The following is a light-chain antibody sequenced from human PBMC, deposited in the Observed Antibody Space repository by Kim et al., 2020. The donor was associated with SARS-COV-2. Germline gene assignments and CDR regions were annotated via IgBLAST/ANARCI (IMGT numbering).Light chain of an antibody. CDR1: RDVGIS. CDR3: QQRGNWPPALT. J-gene: IGKJ4*01. Sequence: QGESATLSCRASRDVGISLDWYQQTPGHSPRLLIYEAAIRAAGIPDRFSGSGSGTDFTLTIGSLAPEDFAIYYCQQRGNWPPALTFGGGTKVDIK. CDR2: EAA. V-gene: IGKV3-11*01.